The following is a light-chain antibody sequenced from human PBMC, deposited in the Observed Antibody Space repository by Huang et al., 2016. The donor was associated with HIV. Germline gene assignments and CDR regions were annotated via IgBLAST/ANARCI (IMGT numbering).Light chain of an antibody. Sequence: DNVMIQSPLSLSVTPGEPASISCPSSRSLQHSNRDNFVDWYLLKQGQSPQVLIFLGSNRASGVPDRFTGSGSGTYFSLKISRVEAEDVGVYYCMQSLHTPYSFGQGTKLEIK. V-gene: IGKV2-28*01. CDR3: MQSLHTPYS. CDR1: RSLQHSNRDNF. CDR2: LGS. J-gene: IGKJ2*03.